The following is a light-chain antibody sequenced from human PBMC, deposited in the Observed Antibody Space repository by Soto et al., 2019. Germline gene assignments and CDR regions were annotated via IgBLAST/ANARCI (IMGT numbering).Light chain of an antibody. J-gene: IGLJ2*01. Sequence: QPVLTQSPSASASLGASVKLTCTLSSGHSSYAIAWHQQQPEKGPRYLMKLNSDGSHSKGDGIPDRFSGSSSGAERYLTISSPQSEDEADYYCQTWGTGMQFGGGTKLTVL. CDR1: SGHSSYA. CDR2: LNSDGSH. CDR3: QTWGTGMQ. V-gene: IGLV4-69*01.